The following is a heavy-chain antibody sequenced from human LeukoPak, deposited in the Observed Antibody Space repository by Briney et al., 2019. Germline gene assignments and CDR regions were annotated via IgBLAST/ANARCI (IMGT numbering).Heavy chain of an antibody. CDR1: GFTFSSYA. CDR3: AKVIYEQARYDAFDI. CDR2: ISYDGSNK. D-gene: IGHD1/OR15-1a*01. J-gene: IGHJ3*02. Sequence: PGGSLRLSCAASGFTFSSYAMSWVRQAPGKGLEWVAVISYDGSNKYYADSVKGRFTISRDNSKNTLYLQMNSLRAEDTAVYYCAKVIYEQARYDAFDIWGQGTMVTVSS. V-gene: IGHV3-30*18.